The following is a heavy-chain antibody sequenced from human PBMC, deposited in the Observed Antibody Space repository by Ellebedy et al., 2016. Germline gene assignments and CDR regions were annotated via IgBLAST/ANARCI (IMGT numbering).Heavy chain of an antibody. CDR2: ISAGSDTK. V-gene: IGHV3-23*01. CDR1: GLNFNTFF. J-gene: IGHJ4*02. D-gene: IGHD4-17*01. Sequence: GGSLRLSXTASGLNFNTFFMSWVRQAPGKGLEWVSTISAGSDTKRLAASVKGRFTISRDSSKNSVYLRMNNLRVENTAVYYCRQGHYADLWGQGTLVTVSS. CDR3: RQGHYADL.